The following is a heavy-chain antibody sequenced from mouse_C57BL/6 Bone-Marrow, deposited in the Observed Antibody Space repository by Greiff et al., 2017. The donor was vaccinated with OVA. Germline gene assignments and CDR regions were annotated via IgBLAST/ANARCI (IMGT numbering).Heavy chain of an antibody. CDR1: GYSFTDYN. CDR2: INPNYGTT. Sequence: EVQLQESGPELVKPGASVKISCKASGYSFTDYNMNWVKQSNGKSLEWIAVINPNYGTTSYNQKFKGKATLTVDQSSSTAYMQLNSLTSEDSAVYYCAFYYGSSYRYFDVWGTGTTVTVSS. V-gene: IGHV1-39*01. J-gene: IGHJ1*03. CDR3: AFYYGSSYRYFDV. D-gene: IGHD1-1*01.